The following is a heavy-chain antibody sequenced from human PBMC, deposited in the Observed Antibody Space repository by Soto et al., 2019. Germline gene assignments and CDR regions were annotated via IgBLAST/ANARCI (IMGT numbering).Heavy chain of an antibody. CDR3: ARPDYTQDVWYHTYDI. D-gene: IGHD3-3*01. CDR2: IGAYNGNT. CDR1: GYTFTSYG. J-gene: IGHJ3*02. V-gene: IGHV1-18*01. Sequence: GASVKVSCKASGYTFTSYGISWVRQAPGQGLEWMGWIGAYNGNTNYAQKLQGRVTMTTDTSTSTAYMELRSLRSDDTAMYYCARPDYTQDVWYHTYDIWGQGTMVTVSS.